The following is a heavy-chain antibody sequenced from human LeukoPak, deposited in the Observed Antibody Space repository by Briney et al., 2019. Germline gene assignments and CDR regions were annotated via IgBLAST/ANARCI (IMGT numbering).Heavy chain of an antibody. CDR1: GGSISSGSYY. CDR3: ARENSGSYYWLVDY. Sequence: SQTLSLTCTVSGGSISSGSYYWSWIRQPAGKGLEWIGRIYTSGSTNYNPFLKSRVTISVDTSKNQFSLKLSSVTAADTAVYYCARENSGSYYWLVDYWGQGTLVTVSS. CDR2: IYTSGST. J-gene: IGHJ4*02. V-gene: IGHV4-61*02. D-gene: IGHD1-26*01.